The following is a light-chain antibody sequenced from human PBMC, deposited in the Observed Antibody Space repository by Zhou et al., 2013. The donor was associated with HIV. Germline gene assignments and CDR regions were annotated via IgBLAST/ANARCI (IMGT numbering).Light chain of an antibody. J-gene: IGKJ2*01. V-gene: IGKV3-15*01. Sequence: EIVMTQSPATLSMSPGDRATLSCRASQSVSNNLAWYQQKPGQAPRLLIYGASSGAAGIPARFSGSGSGTEFTLTISSMQSEDFAVYYCQQNNDRPRTFGQGTKLEIK. CDR2: GAS. CDR3: QQNNDRPRT. CDR1: QSVSNN.